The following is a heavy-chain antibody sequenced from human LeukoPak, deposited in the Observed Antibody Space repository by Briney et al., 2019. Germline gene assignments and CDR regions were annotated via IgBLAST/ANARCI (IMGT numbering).Heavy chain of an antibody. CDR2: ISSDGNNK. CDR3: ARIRVTYFDY. Sequence: GGSLRLSCAASGFTFSTYAIHWVRQAPGKGLEWVAVISSDGNNKYYADSVKGRFTISRDNSRNTLYLQMNSLRAEDTAVYYCARIRVTYFDYWGQGTLVTVSS. J-gene: IGHJ4*02. D-gene: IGHD2-21*02. V-gene: IGHV3-30-3*01. CDR1: GFTFSTYA.